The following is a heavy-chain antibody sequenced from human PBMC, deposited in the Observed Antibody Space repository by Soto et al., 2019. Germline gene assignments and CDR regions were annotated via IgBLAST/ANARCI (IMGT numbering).Heavy chain of an antibody. CDR2: INPNSGGT. V-gene: IGHV1-2*02. CDR1: GYTFTDYY. J-gene: IGHJ6*02. D-gene: IGHD5-12*01. CDR3: ARDRVVATIRGMDV. Sequence: VQLVQSGAEVKKPGASVKVSCKASGYTFTDYYMHWVRQAPGQGLEWMGWINPNSGGTKYAQKFQGRVTVTRDTSISTAYMELSRLRSDDTAVYYCARDRVVATIRGMDVWGQGTTVTVSS.